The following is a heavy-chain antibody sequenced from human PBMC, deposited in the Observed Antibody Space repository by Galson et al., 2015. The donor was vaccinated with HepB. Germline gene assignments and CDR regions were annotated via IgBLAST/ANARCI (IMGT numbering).Heavy chain of an antibody. CDR2: ISGSGGSV. Sequence: SLRLSCEASGFTFNKYAMSWVRQAPGKGLEWVATISGSGGSVYFAEAVRGRFSIFRDNHKNTTALRMTSLRLEDTALYFCTKDYGLLTYGLFDSFDVWGQGTMVAVSS. V-gene: IGHV3-23*01. CDR3: TKDYGLLTYGLFDSFDV. D-gene: IGHD3-9*01. J-gene: IGHJ3*01. CDR1: GFTFNKYA.